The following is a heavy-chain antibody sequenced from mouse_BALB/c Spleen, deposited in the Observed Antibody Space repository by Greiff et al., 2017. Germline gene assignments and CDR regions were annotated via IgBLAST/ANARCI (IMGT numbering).Heavy chain of an antibody. D-gene: IGHD2-2*01. J-gene: IGHJ4*01. CDR3: ARIYYGYEYYAMDD. CDR1: GYSITSGYY. CDR2: ISYDGSN. Sequence: EVQLQQSGPVLVKPSQSLSLTCSVTGYSITSGYYWNWIRQFPGNKLEWMGYISYDGSNNYNPSLKNRISITRDTSKNQFFLKLNSVTTEDTATYYCARIYYGYEYYAMDDWGQGTSVTVSS. V-gene: IGHV3-6*02.